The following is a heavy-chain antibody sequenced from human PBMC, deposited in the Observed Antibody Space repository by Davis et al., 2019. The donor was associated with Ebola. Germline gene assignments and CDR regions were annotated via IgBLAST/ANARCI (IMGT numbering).Heavy chain of an antibody. D-gene: IGHD3-3*01. CDR2: ISGSGGST. Sequence: PGGSLRLSCAASGFTFSSYAMSWVRQAPGKGLEWVSAISGSGGSTYYADSVKGRFTISRDNAKNSLYLQMNSLRAEDTALYHCARERKDEFFGVAYWGHDYWGQGTLVTVSS. J-gene: IGHJ4*02. CDR3: ARERKDEFFGVAYWGHDY. V-gene: IGHV3-23*01. CDR1: GFTFSSYA.